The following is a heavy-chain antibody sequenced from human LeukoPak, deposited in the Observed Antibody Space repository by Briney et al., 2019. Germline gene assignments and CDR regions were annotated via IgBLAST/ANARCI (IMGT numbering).Heavy chain of an antibody. CDR2: IDDDGGRT. D-gene: IGHD1-1*01. V-gene: IGHV3-23*01. J-gene: IGHJ4*02. Sequence: GGSLRLSCAASGFTFSSYAMSWVRQAPGKGLEWVSGIDDDGGRTHYADSMKGRFSISRDNSKNTLYLQINGLRAEDTALYFCAKGTTTWIKTEEYWGQGTLVTVSS. CDR3: AKGTTTWIKTEEY. CDR1: GFTFSSYA.